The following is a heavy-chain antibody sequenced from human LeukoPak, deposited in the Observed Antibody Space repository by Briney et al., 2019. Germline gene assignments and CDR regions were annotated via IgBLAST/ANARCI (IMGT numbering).Heavy chain of an antibody. CDR3: ARDTGAYYYDSSGYYEC. CDR2: ISAYNGNT. D-gene: IGHD3-22*01. CDR1: GYTFTSYG. V-gene: IGHV1-18*01. Sequence: ASVKVSCKASGYTFTSYGISWVRQAPGQGLEWMGWISAYNGNTNYARKLQGRVTMTTDTSTSTAYMELRSLRSDDTAVYYCARDTGAYYYDSSGYYECWGQGTLVTVSS. J-gene: IGHJ4*02.